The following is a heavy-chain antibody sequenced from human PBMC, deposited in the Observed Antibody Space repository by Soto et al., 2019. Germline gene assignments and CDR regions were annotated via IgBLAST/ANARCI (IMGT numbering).Heavy chain of an antibody. CDR1: GFSVGGNP. CDR3: ARGVNDDS. D-gene: IGHD1-1*01. Sequence: EVKLVESGGGLMQPGGSLRLSCAASGFSVGGNPMTWVRQAPGKGLEWVASIHTGGSTFYADPVKGRFTISRDNSKNMVYLQMSSLTVGDTAMYFCARGVNDDSWGRGTLVTVSS. V-gene: IGHV3-53*01. J-gene: IGHJ4*02. CDR2: IHTGGST.